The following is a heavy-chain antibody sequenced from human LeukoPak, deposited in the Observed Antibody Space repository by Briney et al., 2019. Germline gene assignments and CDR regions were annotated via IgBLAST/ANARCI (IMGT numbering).Heavy chain of an antibody. J-gene: IGHJ3*02. CDR1: GNSFTNYL. CDR2: IYPDDSDT. V-gene: IGHV5-51*01. Sequence: PGESLKISCKGFGNSFTNYLIAWVRKMPGKGLEWMGIIYPDDSDTRYSPSFQGQVTISADKSISTAYLQWSSLKASDTAMYYCARIWLRAFDIWGQGTMVTVSS. D-gene: IGHD3-16*01. CDR3: ARIWLRAFDI.